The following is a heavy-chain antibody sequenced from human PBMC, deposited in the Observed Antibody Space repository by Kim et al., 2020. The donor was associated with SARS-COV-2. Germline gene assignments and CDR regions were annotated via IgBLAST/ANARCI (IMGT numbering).Heavy chain of an antibody. Sequence: GGSLRRSCAASRFTFSTYAMTWVRQAPGKGLEWVSSISGSGGSTYYADSVKGRFTISRDNSKNTLYLQMNSLRAEDTAVYYCAKDHPAAGDWFDPWGQGTLVTVSS. CDR2: ISGSGGST. V-gene: IGHV3-23*01. CDR3: AKDHPAAGDWFDP. J-gene: IGHJ5*02. D-gene: IGHD6-13*01. CDR1: RFTFSTYA.